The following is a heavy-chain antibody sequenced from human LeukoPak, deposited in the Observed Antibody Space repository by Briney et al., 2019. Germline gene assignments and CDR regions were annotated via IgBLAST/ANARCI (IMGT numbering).Heavy chain of an antibody. D-gene: IGHD3-3*01. CDR1: GFNFGPYG. CDR3: AREFTIFGVVIQRYDAFDI. J-gene: IGHJ3*02. CDR2: MSNDGSIK. V-gene: IGHV3-30*19. Sequence: GGSLRLSCTASGFNFGPYGMHWVRQAPGKGLEWVAVMSNDGSIKKYANSVKGRFTISRDNSKNTLYLQMDSLRAEDTAVYYCAREFTIFGVVIQRYDAFDIWGQGTMVTVSS.